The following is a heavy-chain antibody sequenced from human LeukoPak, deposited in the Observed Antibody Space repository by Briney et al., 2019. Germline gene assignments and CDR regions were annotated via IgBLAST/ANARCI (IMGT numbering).Heavy chain of an antibody. CDR2: IYPSDGST. CDR3: ARDQEAFDY. V-gene: IGHV1-46*01. J-gene: IGHJ4*02. Sequence: ASVKVSCKASGYSFTSNYIHWVRQAPGQGLEWMGMIYPSDGSTSYAQKFQGSVTVTRDTSTSTVHMELSGLRSEDTAVYYCARDQEAFDYWGQGTLVTVSS. CDR1: GYSFTSNY.